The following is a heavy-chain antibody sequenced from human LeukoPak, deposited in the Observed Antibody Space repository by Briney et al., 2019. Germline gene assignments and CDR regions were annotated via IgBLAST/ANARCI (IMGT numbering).Heavy chain of an antibody. CDR3: ARAQDYRYAFNYYYYYYMDV. CDR2: ISSSGSTI. D-gene: IGHD4-11*01. Sequence: GGSLRLSCAASGFTFSSYEMNWVRQAPGKGLEWVSYISSSGSTIYYADSVKGRFTISRDNAKNSLYLQMNSLRAEDTAVYYCARAQDYRYAFNYYYYYYMDVWGNGTTVTISS. V-gene: IGHV3-48*03. CDR1: GFTFSSYE. J-gene: IGHJ6*03.